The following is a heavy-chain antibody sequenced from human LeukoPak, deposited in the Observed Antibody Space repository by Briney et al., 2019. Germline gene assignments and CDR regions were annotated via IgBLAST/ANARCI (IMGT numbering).Heavy chain of an antibody. CDR1: GFTFSSYA. Sequence: GGSLRLSCAASGFTFSSYAMSWVRQAPGKGLEWVSAISGGGGGTFYADSVKGRFTISRDNSKNTLYLQMNTLRAEDTAVYYCARIDGPTVYTYYMDLWGKGTTVTVAS. CDR2: ISGGGGGT. D-gene: IGHD2/OR15-2a*01. CDR3: ARIDGPTVYTYYMDL. J-gene: IGHJ6*03. V-gene: IGHV3-23*01.